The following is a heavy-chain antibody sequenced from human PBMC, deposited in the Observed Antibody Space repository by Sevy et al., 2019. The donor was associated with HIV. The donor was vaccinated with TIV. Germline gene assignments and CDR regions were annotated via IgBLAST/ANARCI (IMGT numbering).Heavy chain of an antibody. CDR1: GFTFSSYG. D-gene: IGHD3-3*01. Sequence: GGSLRLTCAASGFTFSSYGMHWVRQAPGKGLEWVAVISYDGSNKYYADSVKGRFTIPRDNSKNTVYLQMNSLRAEDTAVYYCAIVITIFGVVDYYYYCMDVWGQGTTVTVSS. V-gene: IGHV3-30*03. J-gene: IGHJ6*02. CDR2: ISYDGSNK. CDR3: AIVITIFGVVDYYYYCMDV.